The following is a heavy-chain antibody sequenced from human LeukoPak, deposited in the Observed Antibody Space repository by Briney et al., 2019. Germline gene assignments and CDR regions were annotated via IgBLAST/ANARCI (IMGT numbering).Heavy chain of an antibody. CDR2: TTDSGGGT. CDR3: ARVRGIGAYYYYGMDV. Sequence: PGGSLRLSCAASGFTFRSFAMTWVRQAPGKGLEWVSTTTDSGGGTYYADSVKGLFTISRDNSKNTVYLQMNSLRDEDTAVYFCARVRGIGAYYYYGMDVWGQGTTVTVPS. V-gene: IGHV3-23*01. J-gene: IGHJ6*02. D-gene: IGHD4-17*01. CDR1: GFTFRSFA.